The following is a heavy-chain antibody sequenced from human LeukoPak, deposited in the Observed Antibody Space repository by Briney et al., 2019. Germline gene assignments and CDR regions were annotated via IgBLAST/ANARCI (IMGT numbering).Heavy chain of an antibody. CDR2: IWYDGSNK. V-gene: IGHV3-33*08. CDR3: ASAAAPVDY. Sequence: PGGSLRLSCAASGFTFSSYAMSWVRQAPGKGLEWVAVIWYDGSNKYYADSVKGRFTISRDNSKNTLYLQMNSLRAEDTAVYYCASAAAPVDYWGQGTLVTVSS. CDR1: GFTFSSYA. D-gene: IGHD2-2*01. J-gene: IGHJ4*02.